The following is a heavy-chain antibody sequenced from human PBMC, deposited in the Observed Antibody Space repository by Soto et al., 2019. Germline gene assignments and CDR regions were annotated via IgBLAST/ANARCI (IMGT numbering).Heavy chain of an antibody. CDR1: GGSVSSGSYY. CDR3: ARVIFGRWQTIAP. D-gene: IGHD3-10*01. V-gene: IGHV4-61*01. CDR2: ISYSGST. J-gene: IGHJ5*02. Sequence: SETLSLTCTVSGGSVSSGSYYWRWIRQPPGKGLEWIGNISYSGSTNYNPSLKSRVTISVDTSKNQFSLKLSSVTAADTAVYYCARVIFGRWQTIAPWGQGTLVTVYS.